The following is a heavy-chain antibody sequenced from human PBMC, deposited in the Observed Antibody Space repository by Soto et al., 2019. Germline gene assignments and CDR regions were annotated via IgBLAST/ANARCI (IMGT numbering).Heavy chain of an antibody. CDR3: AKDLTPITMWSFDY. V-gene: IGHV3-23*01. Sequence: EVQLLESGGGLVQPGGSLRLSCAASGFTFSSYAMSWVRQAPGKGLEWVSAISGSGGSTYYADSVTGRFTISSDNSKNTRYLQMNSLRAEDTAVYYCAKDLTPITMWSFDYWGQGTMVTVSS. CDR1: GFTFSSYA. D-gene: IGHD3-10*02. J-gene: IGHJ4*02. CDR2: ISGSGGST.